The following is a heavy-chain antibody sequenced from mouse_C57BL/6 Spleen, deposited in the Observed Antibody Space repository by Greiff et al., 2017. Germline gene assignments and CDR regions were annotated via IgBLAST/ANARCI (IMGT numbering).Heavy chain of an antibody. V-gene: IGHV1-9*01. Sequence: VQLQQSGAELMKPGASVKLSCQATGYTFTGYWIAWVKQRPGHGLEWIGGILPGRGSTNYNEKFTGKAPFTADTSANTAYMQLSSLTTEDSAIYYCARSGGGLRRFDYWGQGTTLTVSS. CDR2: ILPGRGST. CDR1: GYTFTGYW. J-gene: IGHJ2*01. D-gene: IGHD2-4*01. CDR3: ARSGGGLRRFDY.